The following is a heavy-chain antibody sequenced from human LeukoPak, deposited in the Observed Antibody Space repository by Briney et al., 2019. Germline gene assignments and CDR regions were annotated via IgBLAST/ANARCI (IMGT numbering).Heavy chain of an antibody. CDR2: ISGSGGSI. Sequence: GGSLRLSCAASGFTFSIYAMSWVRQAPGKGLEWVSAISGSGGSIYYADSVKGRFTISRDNSKNTLYLQMNSLRAEDTAVYYCAKRWGENYGHFDYWGQGTLVTVSS. V-gene: IGHV3-23*01. J-gene: IGHJ4*02. D-gene: IGHD4-17*01. CDR1: GFTFSIYA. CDR3: AKRWGENYGHFDY.